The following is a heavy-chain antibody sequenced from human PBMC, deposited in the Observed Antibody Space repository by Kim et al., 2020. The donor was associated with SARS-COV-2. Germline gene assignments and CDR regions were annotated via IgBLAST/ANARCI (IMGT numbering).Heavy chain of an antibody. J-gene: IGHJ4*02. CDR1: GFLFSNYA. Sequence: GGSLRLSCAASGFLFSNYALSWVRQAPGEGLEWVSAITGGGDRTFFADSVKGRFTISRDNSQDTLYLQMNSLSVEDTAVYYCVTSTMVRGATLWGQGTLVTVSS. V-gene: IGHV3-23*01. CDR3: VTSTMVRGATL. D-gene: IGHD3-10*01. CDR2: ITGGGDRT.